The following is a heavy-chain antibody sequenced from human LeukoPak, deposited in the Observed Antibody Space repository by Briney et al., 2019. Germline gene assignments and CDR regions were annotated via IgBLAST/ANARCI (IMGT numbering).Heavy chain of an antibody. J-gene: IGHJ4*02. V-gene: IGHV4-59*08. CDR2: ISYIGST. CDR3: ARHGNHVGGIQLWLSLDY. Sequence: SETLSLTCTVSGGSISSFYWSWIRQPPGKGLEWIGHISYIGSTNYNPSLKSRVTISVDTSKNQFSLKLSSVTAADTAVYYCARHGNHVGGIQLWLSLDYWGQGTLVTVSS. D-gene: IGHD5-18*01. CDR1: GGSISSFY.